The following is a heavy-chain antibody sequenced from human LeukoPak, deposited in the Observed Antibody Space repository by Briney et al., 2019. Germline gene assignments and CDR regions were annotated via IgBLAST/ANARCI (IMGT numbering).Heavy chain of an antibody. Sequence: GGSLRLSCAASGFTFSSYDMHWVRQAPGKGLVWASRINSDGSSTSYADSVKGRFTISRDNAKNTLYLQMNSLRAEDTAVYYCARGGYYYDSSGYYYVSAFDIWGQGTMVTVSS. CDR2: INSDGSST. CDR3: ARGGYYYDSSGYYYVSAFDI. V-gene: IGHV3-74*01. J-gene: IGHJ3*02. CDR1: GFTFSSYD. D-gene: IGHD3-22*01.